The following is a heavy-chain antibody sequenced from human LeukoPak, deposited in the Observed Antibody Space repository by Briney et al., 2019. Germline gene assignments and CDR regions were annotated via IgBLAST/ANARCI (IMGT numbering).Heavy chain of an antibody. V-gene: IGHV3-13*01. CDR3: ARAPPYSSASWGYYGMDV. CDR2: IGIAGDT. Sequence: GGSLRLSCAASGFTFSSYDMHWVRQTIGKGLEWVSSIGIAGDTYYPGSVKGRFTISREDAKNSLYLQMNSLRAGDTAVYYCARAPPYSSASWGYYGMDVWGQGTTVTVSS. J-gene: IGHJ6*02. CDR1: GFTFSSYD. D-gene: IGHD6-6*01.